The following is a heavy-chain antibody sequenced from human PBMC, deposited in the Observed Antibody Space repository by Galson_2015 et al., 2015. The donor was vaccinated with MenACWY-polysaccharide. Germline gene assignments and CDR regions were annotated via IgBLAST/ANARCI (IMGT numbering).Heavy chain of an antibody. CDR2: ISYDGSDT. V-gene: IGHV3-30*18. Sequence: LRLSCAASGFTFSTYSMHWVRQAPGRGLEWVAFISYDGSDTYYADSVKGRFTISRDNSKNTLYLQMSSPRAEDTAVYYCAKELVPASQGYYFDCWGLGTRVTVSS. CDR1: GFTFSTYS. CDR3: AKELVPASQGYYFDC. J-gene: IGHJ4*02. D-gene: IGHD6-6*01.